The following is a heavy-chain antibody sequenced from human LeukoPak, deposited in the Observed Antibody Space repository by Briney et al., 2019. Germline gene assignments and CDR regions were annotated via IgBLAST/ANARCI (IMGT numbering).Heavy chain of an antibody. CDR3: ARKTGHLYYFDY. CDR2: ISYSGRT. D-gene: IGHD3-9*01. V-gene: IGHV4-59*01. CDR1: GGSISIYY. Sequence: PSEALSLTCIVSGGSISIYYWSWIRQPPGEGLEWVGYISYSGRTNYNPSPKSRVTISLDTSKNQFSLRLSSVTAADTAVYYCARKTGHLYYFDYWGQGTLVTVSS. J-gene: IGHJ4*02.